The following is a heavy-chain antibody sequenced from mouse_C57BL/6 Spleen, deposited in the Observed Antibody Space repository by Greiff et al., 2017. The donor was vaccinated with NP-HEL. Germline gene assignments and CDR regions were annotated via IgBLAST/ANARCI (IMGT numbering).Heavy chain of an antibody. CDR1: GYTFTDYN. CDR2: INPNNGGT. V-gene: IGHV1-22*01. Sequence: EVQLQQSGPELVKPGASVKMSCKASGYTFTDYNMHWVKQSHGKSLEWIGYINPNNGGTSYNQKFKGKATLTVNKSSSTAYMELRSLTSEDSAVYYCARSFYYDYDLYWYFDVWGTGTTVTVSS. D-gene: IGHD2-4*01. CDR3: ARSFYYDYDLYWYFDV. J-gene: IGHJ1*03.